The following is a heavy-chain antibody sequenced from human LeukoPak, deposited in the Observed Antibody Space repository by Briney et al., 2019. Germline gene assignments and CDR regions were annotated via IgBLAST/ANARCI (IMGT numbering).Heavy chain of an antibody. V-gene: IGHV5-10-1*01. J-gene: IGHJ4*02. Sequence: GESLQISCRGSGYIFTSYWISWVRQMPGKGLEWMGRIDPSDSYTDYSPSFQGHVTISADKSISTAYLQWSSLKASDTAMYYCARGYCSGGSCYLVGYWGQGTLVTVSS. CDR1: GYIFTSYW. D-gene: IGHD2-15*01. CDR2: IDPSDSYT. CDR3: ARGYCSGGSCYLVGY.